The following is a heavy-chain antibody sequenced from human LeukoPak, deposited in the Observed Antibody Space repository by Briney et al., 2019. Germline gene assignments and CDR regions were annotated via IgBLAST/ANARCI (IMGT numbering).Heavy chain of an antibody. Sequence: PSETLSLTCAVYGGSFSGYYWSWIRQPPGKGLEWIGEINHNGSTNYNPSLKSRVTISVDTSKNQFSLKLSSVTAADTAVYYCARGRYYDSSGYEEWRIDYWGQGTLVTVSS. V-gene: IGHV4-34*01. CDR1: GGSFSGYY. CDR3: ARGRYYDSSGYEEWRIDY. D-gene: IGHD3-22*01. J-gene: IGHJ4*02. CDR2: INHNGST.